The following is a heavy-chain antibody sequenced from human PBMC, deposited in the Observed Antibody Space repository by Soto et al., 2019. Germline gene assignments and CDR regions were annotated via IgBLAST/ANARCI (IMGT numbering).Heavy chain of an antibody. V-gene: IGHV1-18*01. Sequence: ASVKVSCKASGYSFTNYGVTWVRQAPGQGLEWMGWISAFNGNTHYAQNLQGRVTMTTDASTSTAYMELRSLRSDDTAVYYCAVYCWVAHTGAGTTRYYYDMDVWGQGTTVTVSS. D-gene: IGHD6-19*01. J-gene: IGHJ6*02. CDR3: AVYCWVAHTGAGTTRYYYDMDV. CDR2: ISAFNGNT. CDR1: GYSFTNYG.